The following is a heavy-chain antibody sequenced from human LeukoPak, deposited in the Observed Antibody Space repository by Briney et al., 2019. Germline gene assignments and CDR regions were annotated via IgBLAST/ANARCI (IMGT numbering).Heavy chain of an antibody. J-gene: IGHJ5*02. V-gene: IGHV4-30-4*01. CDR3: RKGKEVTPVDP. CDR1: GGSISRGDYY. D-gene: IGHD2-21*02. CDR2: IYYSGST. Sequence: SQTLSLTCTVSGGSISRGDYYWTWIRQPPGKGLEWIGYIYYSGSTYYNPSLKSRVTISVDTSKNQFSRKLSSVTAAYTAVYYCRKGKEVTPVDPWVQGTLVTVSS.